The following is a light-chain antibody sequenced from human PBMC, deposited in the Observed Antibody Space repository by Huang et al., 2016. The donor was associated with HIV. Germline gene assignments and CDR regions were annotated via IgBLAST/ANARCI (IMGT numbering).Light chain of an antibody. Sequence: DIQMTQSPSAMSASVGDRVTITCRTNQDIFNYLAWFQQKPGRAPKRLSYAVSSLQSGVPSRFSGSGSGTECTLTINNLQPEDFATYYCLQHKAFHLPTFGQGTQVE. V-gene: IGKV1-17*03. J-gene: IGKJ1*01. CDR3: LQHKAFHLPT. CDR2: AVS. CDR1: QDIFNY.